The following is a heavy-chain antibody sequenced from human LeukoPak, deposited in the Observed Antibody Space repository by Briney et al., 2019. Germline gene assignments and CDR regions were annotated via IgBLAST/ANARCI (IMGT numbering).Heavy chain of an antibody. V-gene: IGHV4-34*01. D-gene: IGHD6-19*01. J-gene: IGHJ4*02. CDR1: GGSFSGYY. CDR3: ARLAVAGRFDY. CDR2: INHSGST. Sequence: PSETLSLTCAVYGGSFSGYYWSWIRQPPGKGLEWIGEINHSGSTNCNPSLKSRVTISVDTSKNQFSLKLSSVTAADTAVYYCARLAVAGRFDYWGQGTLVTVSS.